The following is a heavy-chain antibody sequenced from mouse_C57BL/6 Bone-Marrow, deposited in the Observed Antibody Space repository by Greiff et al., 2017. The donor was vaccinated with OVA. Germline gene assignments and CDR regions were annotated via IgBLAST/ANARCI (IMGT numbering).Heavy chain of an antibody. J-gene: IGHJ4*01. CDR3: TVVFPGAIDY. Sequence: EVMLVESGGGLVQPGGSMKLSCVASGFTFSNYWMNWVRQSPEKGLEWVAQIRLKSGNYDTNYAESGKGRFTISIDDSKSSDYLQMNNLSAEDTGIYYCTVVFPGAIDYWGQGTSVTVSS. CDR1: GFTFSNYW. V-gene: IGHV6-3*01. CDR2: IRLKSGNYDT. D-gene: IGHD1-1*02.